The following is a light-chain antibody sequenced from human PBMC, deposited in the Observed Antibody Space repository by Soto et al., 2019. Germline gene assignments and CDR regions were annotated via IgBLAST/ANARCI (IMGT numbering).Light chain of an antibody. Sequence: SDELTEPRSVAVSPGQTARIICEGNNIGSKSVHWYQQKPGQAPVLVVYDDSDRPSGIPERFSGSNSGNTATLTISRVEVGDEADYSCQVWDSSSDPYVFGTGTKVTVL. J-gene: IGLJ1*01. CDR3: QVWDSSSDPYV. CDR1: NIGSKS. V-gene: IGLV3-21*02. CDR2: DDS.